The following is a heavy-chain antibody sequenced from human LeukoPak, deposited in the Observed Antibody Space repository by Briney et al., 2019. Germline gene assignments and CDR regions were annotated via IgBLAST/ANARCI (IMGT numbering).Heavy chain of an antibody. CDR3: ASPPLVGYDPYYFDY. CDR1: GGTFSSYA. CDR2: IIPILGIA. V-gene: IGHV1-69*04. Sequence: AASVKVSCKASGGTFSSYAISWVRQAPGQGLEWMGRIIPILGIANYAQKFQGRVTITADKSTSTAYMELSSLRSEDTAVYYCASPPLVGYDPYYFDYWGQGTLVTVSS. J-gene: IGHJ4*02. D-gene: IGHD5-12*01.